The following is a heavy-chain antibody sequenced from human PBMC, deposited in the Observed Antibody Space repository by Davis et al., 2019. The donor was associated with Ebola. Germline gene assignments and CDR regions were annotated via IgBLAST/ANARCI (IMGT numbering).Heavy chain of an antibody. CDR1: GFTFSTYT. Sequence: PGGSLRLSCAASGFTFSTYTMSWVRQAPGKGLEWVAIIKEDGSEKNYVDSVKGRFTISRDNAKNSLYLQMNSLRVDDTAVYYCVRGGSRGGDYWGQGTLATVSS. D-gene: IGHD3-16*01. CDR3: VRGGSRGGDY. J-gene: IGHJ4*02. CDR2: IKEDGSEK. V-gene: IGHV3-7*01.